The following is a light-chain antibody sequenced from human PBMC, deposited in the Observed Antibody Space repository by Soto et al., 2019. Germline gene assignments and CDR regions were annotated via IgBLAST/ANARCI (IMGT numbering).Light chain of an antibody. CDR1: SSDVGGYNY. CDR3: TSYTSSSTPV. J-gene: IGLJ1*01. V-gene: IGLV2-14*01. Sequence: QSVLAQPASVSGCPGQAITISCTGTSSDVGGYNYVSWYQQHPGKAPKLMIYEVSNRPSGVSDRFSGSKSGNTASLTISGLQAEDEADYYCTSYTSSSTPVFGTGTKVTVL. CDR2: EVS.